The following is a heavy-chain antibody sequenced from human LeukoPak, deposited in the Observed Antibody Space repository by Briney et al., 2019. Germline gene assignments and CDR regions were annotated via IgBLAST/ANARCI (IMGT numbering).Heavy chain of an antibody. D-gene: IGHD3-3*01. CDR3: TYEGFDY. CDR2: IKTKTDGETT. CDR1: EFAFSNVW. V-gene: IGHV3-15*01. J-gene: IGHJ4*02. Sequence: GGSRRLSCTAFEFAFSNVWMSWVRQAPGKGLEWVGRIKTKTDGETTDYAAPVKDRFTISRDDSKNTMYLQMNSLKIEDTGLYYCTYEGFDYWGQGTLVTVSS.